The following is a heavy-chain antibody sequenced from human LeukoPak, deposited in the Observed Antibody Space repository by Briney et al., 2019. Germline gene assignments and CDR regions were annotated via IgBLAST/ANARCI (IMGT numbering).Heavy chain of an antibody. CDR1: GGSFSGYY. CDR3: ARGNTYYDILTGYRLPFDY. Sequence: SETLSLTCAVYGGSFSGYYWSWIRQPPGKGLEWIGEINHGGSTNYNPSLKSRVTISVDTSKNQFSLKLSSVTAADTAVYYCARGNTYYDILTGYRLPFDYWGQGTLVTVSS. D-gene: IGHD3-9*01. V-gene: IGHV4-34*01. J-gene: IGHJ4*02. CDR2: INHGGST.